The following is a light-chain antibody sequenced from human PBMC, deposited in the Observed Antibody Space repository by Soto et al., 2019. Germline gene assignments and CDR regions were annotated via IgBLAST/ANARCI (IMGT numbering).Light chain of an antibody. J-gene: IGKJ1*01. CDR1: QSVGRF. CDR3: QQRSNWPLGQT. Sequence: EIVLTQSPATLSLSPGERATLSCRASQSVGRFLAWYQQRPGQAPRLLIYDASNRATDIPARFSGSGSGTDFTLTISNLEPEDFAVYYCQQRSNWPLGQTFGQGTKVDIK. CDR2: DAS. V-gene: IGKV3-11*01.